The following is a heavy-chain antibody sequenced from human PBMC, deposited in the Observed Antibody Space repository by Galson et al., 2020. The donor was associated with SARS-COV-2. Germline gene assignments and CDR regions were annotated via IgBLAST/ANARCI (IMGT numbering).Heavy chain of an antibody. Sequence: GGSLRLSCAASGFTFSSYGMHWVRQAPGKGLEWVAVIWYDGSNKYYADSVKGRFTISRDNSKNTLYLQMNSLRAEDTAVYYCATTYSGYAPFDYWGQGTLVTVSS. V-gene: IGHV3-33*01. D-gene: IGHD5-12*01. CDR1: GFTFSSYG. J-gene: IGHJ4*02. CDR2: IWYDGSNK. CDR3: ATTYSGYAPFDY.